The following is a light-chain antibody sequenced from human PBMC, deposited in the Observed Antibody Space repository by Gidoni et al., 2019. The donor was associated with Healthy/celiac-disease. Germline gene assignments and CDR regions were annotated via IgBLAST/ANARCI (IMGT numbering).Light chain of an antibody. CDR2: DAS. CDR3: QQRSNWPRT. J-gene: IGKJ1*01. V-gene: IGKV3-11*01. Sequence: EIVLTQSPATLSLSPGERATLSCRASLSVSSYLAWYQQKPGQAPRLLIYDASNRATGIPARFSGSGSGTDFTLTISSLEPEDFAVYYCQQRSNWPRTFXXXTKVEIK. CDR1: LSVSSY.